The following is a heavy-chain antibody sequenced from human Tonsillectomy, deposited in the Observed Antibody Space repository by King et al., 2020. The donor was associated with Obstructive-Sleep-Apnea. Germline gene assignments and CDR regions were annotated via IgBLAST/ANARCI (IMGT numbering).Heavy chain of an antibody. CDR1: VFTFSDHY. Sequence: VQLVESGGGLVRSGGSLRLSCAASVFTFSDHYLSWIRQAPGGGLEWISYINPSSAYTNYADSVKGRFTISTDNAKNSLYLQINSLRVEETAIYYCARRSNRGSYYGFDYWGQGTLVTVSS. J-gene: IGHJ4*02. CDR3: ARRSNRGSYYGFDY. CDR2: INPSSAYT. D-gene: IGHD1-26*01. V-gene: IGHV3-11*06.